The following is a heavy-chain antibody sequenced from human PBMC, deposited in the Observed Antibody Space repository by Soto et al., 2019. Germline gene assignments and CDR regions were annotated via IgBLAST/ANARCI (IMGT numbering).Heavy chain of an antibody. CDR2: IYFTGTT. Sequence: SETLSLTCSVSGDSISSDDYYWSWIRQHPGKGLEWVGYIYFTGTTLYNPSLKSRLAISVDTSKNQFSLKLTSVTAADTAVYYCARDWGSSGWPNWGQGVLVTVSS. CDR1: GDSISSDDYY. CDR3: ARDWGSSGWPN. V-gene: IGHV4-31*03. D-gene: IGHD6-19*01. J-gene: IGHJ4*02.